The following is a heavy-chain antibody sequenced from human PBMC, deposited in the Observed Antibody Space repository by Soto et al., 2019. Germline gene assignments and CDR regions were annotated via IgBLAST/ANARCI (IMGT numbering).Heavy chain of an antibody. V-gene: IGHV3-23*01. CDR2: ISNSGGTT. CDR3: AKGSRGAYYYCTDV. J-gene: IGHJ6*03. CDR1: GFTFSSSA. Sequence: EVQMLESGGGLVQPGGSLRLSCAASGFTFSSSAMNWVRQAPGKGLEWVSSISNSGGTTSYADSVKGRFTISRDNSKNTLYLQMNSLRAEDTAVYYCAKGSRGAYYYCTDVWVKGTTVTVSS.